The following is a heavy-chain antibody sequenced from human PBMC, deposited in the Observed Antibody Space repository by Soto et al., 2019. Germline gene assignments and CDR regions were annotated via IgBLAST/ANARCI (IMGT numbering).Heavy chain of an antibody. D-gene: IGHD3-10*01. CDR1: GYTFTSYG. V-gene: IGHV1-18*01. Sequence: QVQLVQSGAEVKKPGASVKVSCKASGYTFTSYGISWVRQAPGQGLEWMGWISAYNGNTNYAQKLQGRVTMTTDTSTSPAYMELRSLRSDDTAVYYCARVSYYYGSGSPYGMDVWGQGTTVTVSS. CDR2: ISAYNGNT. CDR3: ARVSYYYGSGSPYGMDV. J-gene: IGHJ6*02.